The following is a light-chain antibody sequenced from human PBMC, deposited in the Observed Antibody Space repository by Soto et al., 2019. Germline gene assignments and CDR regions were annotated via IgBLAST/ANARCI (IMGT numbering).Light chain of an antibody. CDR3: QQYKSLWR. J-gene: IGKJ1*01. Sequence: DIQMTQSPSSLSASVGDRVTITCRASQGIRNDLGWYQQKPGKAPKLLIYDASSLESGVPSRFSGSGSGTEVTLTIRSLQPDELASYCGQQYKSLWRFGQGTKVDIK. CDR1: QGIRND. CDR2: DAS. V-gene: IGKV1-17*01.